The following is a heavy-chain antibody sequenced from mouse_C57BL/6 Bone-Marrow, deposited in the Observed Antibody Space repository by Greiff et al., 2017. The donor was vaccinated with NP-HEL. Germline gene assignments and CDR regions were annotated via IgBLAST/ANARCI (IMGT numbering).Heavy chain of an antibody. Sequence: QVQLQQSGAELVRPGTSVKMSCKASGYTFTNYWIGWVKQRPGHGLEWIGDIYPGGGYTNYNEKFKGKATLTADKSSSTAYMQFSSLTSEDSAIYYCARGDWDSYALDYWGQGTSVTVSS. CDR2: IYPGGGYT. D-gene: IGHD4-1*01. J-gene: IGHJ4*01. V-gene: IGHV1-63*01. CDR1: GYTFTNYW. CDR3: ARGDWDSYALDY.